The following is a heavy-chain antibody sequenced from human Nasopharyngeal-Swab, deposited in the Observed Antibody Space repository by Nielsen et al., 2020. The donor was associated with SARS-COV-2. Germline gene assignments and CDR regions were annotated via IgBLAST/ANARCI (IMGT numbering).Heavy chain of an antibody. J-gene: IGHJ4*02. D-gene: IGHD4-17*01. CDR1: GFTFDDYA. V-gene: IGHV3-9*01. CDR3: AKLYGDYEDFDY. Sequence: SLKISCAASGFTFDDYAMHWVRQAPGKGLEWVSGISWNSGTIGYADSVKGRFTISRDNAKYSLYLQMNSLGAEDTALYYCAKLYGDYEDFDYWGQGTLVTVSS. CDR2: ISWNSGTI.